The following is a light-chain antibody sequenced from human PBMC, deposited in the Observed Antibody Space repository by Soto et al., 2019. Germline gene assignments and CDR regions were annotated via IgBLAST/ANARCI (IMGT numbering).Light chain of an antibody. CDR2: DVT. Sequence: QSALTQPPSVSGSPGQSVAISCTGTSGDIGAYDFVSWYQHYPGKAPKVMIYDVTKRPSGVPDRFSGSKSGNTASLTISGLQAEDEADYFCCSYAGSYSDVFGPGTKLTVL. J-gene: IGLJ1*01. CDR1: SGDIGAYDF. V-gene: IGLV2-11*01. CDR3: CSYAGSYSDV.